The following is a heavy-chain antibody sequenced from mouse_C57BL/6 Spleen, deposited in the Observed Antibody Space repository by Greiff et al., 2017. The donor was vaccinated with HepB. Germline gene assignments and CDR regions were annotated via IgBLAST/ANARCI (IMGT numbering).Heavy chain of an antibody. J-gene: IGHJ1*03. CDR2: INPGSGGT. V-gene: IGHV1-54*01. CDR3: ARGGTTTGYFDV. Sequence: VQLQQSGAELVRPGTSVKVSCKASGYAFTNYLIEWVKQRPGQGLEWIGVINPGSGGTNYNEKFKGKATLTADKSSSTAYMQLSSLTSEDSAVYFCARGGTTTGYFDVWGTGTTVTVSS. CDR1: GYAFTNYL. D-gene: IGHD1-1*01.